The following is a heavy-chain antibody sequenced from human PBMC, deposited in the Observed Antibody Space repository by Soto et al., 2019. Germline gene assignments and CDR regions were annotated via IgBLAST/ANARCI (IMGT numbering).Heavy chain of an antibody. J-gene: IGHJ4*02. V-gene: IGHV3-74*01. CDR1: GFTFSSYW. Sequence: EVQLVESGGGLVQPGGSLRLSCAASGFTFSSYWMHWVRQAPGKGLVWVSRINSDGSSTSYADSVKGRFTISRDNAKNTLDLQMNSLRAEDTAVYYCARRTHCSGGSCYYFDYWGQGTLVTVSS. CDR3: ARRTHCSGGSCYYFDY. D-gene: IGHD2-15*01. CDR2: INSDGSST.